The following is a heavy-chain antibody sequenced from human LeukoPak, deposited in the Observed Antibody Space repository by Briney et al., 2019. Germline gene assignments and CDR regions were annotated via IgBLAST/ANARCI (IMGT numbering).Heavy chain of an antibody. V-gene: IGHV5-51*01. D-gene: IGHD1-26*01. Sequence: GESLKISCKGSGYSFTSYWIGWVRQMPGKGLEWMGIICPGDSDTRYSPSFQGQVTISADKSIRTAYLQWSSLKASDTAMYYCARGKVGATDAHDYWGQGTLVTVSS. CDR1: GYSFTSYW. CDR3: ARGKVGATDAHDY. CDR2: ICPGDSDT. J-gene: IGHJ4*02.